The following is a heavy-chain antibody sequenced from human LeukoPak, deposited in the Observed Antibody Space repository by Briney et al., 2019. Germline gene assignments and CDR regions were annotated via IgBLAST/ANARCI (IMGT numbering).Heavy chain of an antibody. V-gene: IGHV3-33*06. Sequence: GRSLRLSCTASGFTFSSYGMHWVRQAPGKGLEWVAVIWYDGSNKYYADSVKGRFTISRDNSKNTLYLQMNSLRAEDTAVYYCAKDDSVVNDYMDVWGKGTTVTVSS. J-gene: IGHJ6*03. CDR1: GFTFSSYG. D-gene: IGHD3-22*01. CDR3: AKDDSVVNDYMDV. CDR2: IWYDGSNK.